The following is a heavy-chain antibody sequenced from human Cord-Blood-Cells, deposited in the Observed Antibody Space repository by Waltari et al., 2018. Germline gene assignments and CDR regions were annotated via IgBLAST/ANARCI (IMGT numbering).Heavy chain of an antibody. V-gene: IGHV1-8*03. D-gene: IGHD4-17*01. CDR1: GYTFTSYD. Sequence: QVQLVQSGAEVKKPGASVKVSCKASGYTFTSYDINWVRQATGQGLEGKGWMKPNSGNTGYAKKCQGRVTITRNTSISTAYMELSSLRSEDTAVYYCARGVGEMTTVTFDYWGQGTLVTVSS. CDR3: ARGVGEMTTVTFDY. CDR2: MKPNSGNT. J-gene: IGHJ4*02.